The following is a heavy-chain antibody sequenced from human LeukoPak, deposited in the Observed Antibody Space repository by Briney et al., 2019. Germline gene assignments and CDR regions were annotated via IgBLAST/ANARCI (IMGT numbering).Heavy chain of an antibody. J-gene: IGHJ4*02. Sequence: PGGSLRLSCEASGFTFSRYEMNWVRQAPGKGLEWVSSIRSTGTTMYNEDSVKGRFIISRDNAKNSLYLQMNSLGVEDTAVYYCARNGEGLDYWGQGTLVTVSS. V-gene: IGHV3-48*03. D-gene: IGHD3-10*01. CDR1: GFTFSRYE. CDR2: IRSTGTTM. CDR3: ARNGEGLDY.